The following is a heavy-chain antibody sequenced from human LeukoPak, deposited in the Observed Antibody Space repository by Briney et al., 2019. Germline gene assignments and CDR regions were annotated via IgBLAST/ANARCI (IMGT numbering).Heavy chain of an antibody. Sequence: GGSLRLSCAASGFTFSSYSMNWVRQAPGKGLEWVSYISSSSSTIYYADSVKGRFTISRDNAKNSLYLQMNGLRAEDTAVYYCARVGIRDAFDIWGQGTMVTVSS. D-gene: IGHD3-10*01. CDR1: GFTFSSYS. J-gene: IGHJ3*02. CDR3: ARVGIRDAFDI. CDR2: ISSSSSTI. V-gene: IGHV3-48*04.